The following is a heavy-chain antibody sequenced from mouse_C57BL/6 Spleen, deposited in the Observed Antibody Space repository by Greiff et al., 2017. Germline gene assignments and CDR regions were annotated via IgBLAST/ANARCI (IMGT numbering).Heavy chain of an antibody. V-gene: IGHV5-17*01. CDR3: ARNLYGSYAMDY. Sequence: DVMLVESGGGLVKPGGSLKLSCAASGFTFSDYGMHWVRQAPEKGLEWVAYISSGSSTIYYADTVKGRFTSSRDNAKNTLFLQMTSLRSEDTAMYYCARNLYGSYAMDYWGQGTSVTVSS. J-gene: IGHJ4*01. CDR1: GFTFSDYG. CDR2: ISSGSSTI. D-gene: IGHD2-2*01.